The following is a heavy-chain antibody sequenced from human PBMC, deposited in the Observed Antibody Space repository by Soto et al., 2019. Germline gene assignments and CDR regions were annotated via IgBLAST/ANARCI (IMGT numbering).Heavy chain of an antibody. V-gene: IGHV3-15*07. CDR2: IKSKTDGGTT. CDR1: SVSNAW. Sequence: SVSNAWMNWVRQAPGKGLEWVGRIKSKTDGGTTDYAAPVKGRFTISRDDSKNTLYLQMNSLKTEDTAVYYCTTLDSSGYYQPKPDYWGQGTLVTVSS. D-gene: IGHD3-22*01. J-gene: IGHJ4*02. CDR3: TTLDSSGYYQPKPDY.